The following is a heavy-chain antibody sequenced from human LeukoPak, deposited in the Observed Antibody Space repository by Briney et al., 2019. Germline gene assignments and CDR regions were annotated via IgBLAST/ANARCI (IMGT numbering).Heavy chain of an antibody. Sequence: GGSLGLSCVVSGFTFSSYSMNWVRQAPGKGLEWVSSIRSSSSYIYYADSVKGRFIISRDNAKNSLHLQMNSLRAEDTAVYYCARDQYGDYVFDYWGQGTLVTVSS. V-gene: IGHV3-21*01. J-gene: IGHJ4*02. CDR2: IRSSSSYI. CDR3: ARDQYGDYVFDY. D-gene: IGHD4-17*01. CDR1: GFTFSSYS.